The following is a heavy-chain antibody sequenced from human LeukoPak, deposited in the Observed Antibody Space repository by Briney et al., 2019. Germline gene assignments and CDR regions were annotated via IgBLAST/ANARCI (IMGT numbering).Heavy chain of an antibody. V-gene: IGHV3-53*01. CDR3: ARSQRGYSYGSFYYYYMDV. Sequence: GGSLRPSCAASGFTFSDSYMTWVRQAPGKGLEWVSVIYSGGSTYYADSVKGRFTISRDNSKNTLYLQMNSLRAEDTAVYYCARSQRGYSYGSFYYYYMDVWGKGTTVTISS. J-gene: IGHJ6*03. D-gene: IGHD5-18*01. CDR2: IYSGGST. CDR1: GFTFSDSY.